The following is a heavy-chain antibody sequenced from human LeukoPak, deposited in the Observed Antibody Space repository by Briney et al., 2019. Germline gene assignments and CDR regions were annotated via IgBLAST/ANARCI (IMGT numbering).Heavy chain of an antibody. CDR1: GFTFNNYA. CDR3: AKGYSSGWSEGFLDY. J-gene: IGHJ4*02. D-gene: IGHD6-19*01. CDR2: VSANGGNT. Sequence: GGSLRLSCAVSGFTFNNYAMDWVRQAPGKGLEWVSAVSANGGNTHYADSMRGRFTISRDNSKNTLYLQMNSLRVEDTAIYYCAKGYSSGWSEGFLDYWGQGTLVTVSS. V-gene: IGHV3-23*01.